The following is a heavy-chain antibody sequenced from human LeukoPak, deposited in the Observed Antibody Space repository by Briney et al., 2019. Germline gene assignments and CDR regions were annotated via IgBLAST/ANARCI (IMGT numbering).Heavy chain of an antibody. J-gene: IGHJ4*02. Sequence: PSETLSLTCAVYGGSFSGYYWSWIRQPPGKGLEWIGEINHSGSTNYNPSLKSRVTISVDTSKNQFSLKLSSVTAADTAVYYCAKGRRGGGRNKWGFDYWGQGTLVTVSS. D-gene: IGHD2-15*01. CDR3: AKGRRGGGRNKWGFDY. CDR1: GGSFSGYY. CDR2: INHSGST. V-gene: IGHV4-34*01.